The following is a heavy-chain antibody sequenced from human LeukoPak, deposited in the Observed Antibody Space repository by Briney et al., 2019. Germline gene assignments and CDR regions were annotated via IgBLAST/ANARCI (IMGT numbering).Heavy chain of an antibody. D-gene: IGHD5-18*01. CDR2: IIPIFGTA. CDR1: GGTLSRYA. Sequence: SVKDSCKASGGTLSRYAISWVRQAPGQGLDWMRRIIPIFGTANYAQKFQGRVTVTTDESTSTAYMELSSLRSEDTSVYYCAGGIRDYYFDYWGEGTLVTVSS. J-gene: IGHJ4*02. V-gene: IGHV1-69*05. CDR3: AGGIRDYYFDY.